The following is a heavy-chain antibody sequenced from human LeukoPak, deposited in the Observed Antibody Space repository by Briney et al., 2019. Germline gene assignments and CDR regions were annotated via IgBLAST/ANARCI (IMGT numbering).Heavy chain of an antibody. D-gene: IGHD3-9*01. CDR3: ARALGGYDILTGQDY. Sequence: GGSLRLSCAASGFTFSDYYMSWIRQAPGKGLEWVSYISSSSSYIYYADSVKGRFTISRDNAKNSLYLQMNSLRAEDTAVYYCARALGGYDILTGQDYWGQGTLVTVSS. V-gene: IGHV3-11*06. J-gene: IGHJ4*02. CDR1: GFTFSDYY. CDR2: ISSSSSYI.